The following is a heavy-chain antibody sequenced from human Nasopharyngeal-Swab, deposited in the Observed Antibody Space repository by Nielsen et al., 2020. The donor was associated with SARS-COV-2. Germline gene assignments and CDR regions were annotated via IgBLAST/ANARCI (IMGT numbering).Heavy chain of an antibody. J-gene: IGHJ5*02. V-gene: IGHV1-69*10. Sequence: SVKVSCKASGGTFSSYAISWVRQAPGQGLEWMGGIIPILGIANYAQKFQGRVTITADKSTSTAYMELRSLRSDDTAVYYCARLMIGWFDPWGQGTLVTVSS. D-gene: IGHD3-22*01. CDR1: GGTFSSYA. CDR2: IIPILGIA. CDR3: ARLMIGWFDP.